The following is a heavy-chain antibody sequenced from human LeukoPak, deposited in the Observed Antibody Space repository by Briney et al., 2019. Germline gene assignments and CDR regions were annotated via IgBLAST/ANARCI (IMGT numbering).Heavy chain of an antibody. CDR2: INHSGST. V-gene: IGHV4-34*01. CDR1: GGSFSGYY. CDR3: ARVPYGSGSYFRVIRNYFDY. D-gene: IGHD3-10*01. Sequence: SETLSLTCAVYGGSFSGYYWSWIRQPPGQGLEWSGEINHSGSTNYNPSLKSRVTISVDTSKNQFSLKLSSVTAADTAVYYCARVPYGSGSYFRVIRNYFDYWGQGTLVTVSS. J-gene: IGHJ4*02.